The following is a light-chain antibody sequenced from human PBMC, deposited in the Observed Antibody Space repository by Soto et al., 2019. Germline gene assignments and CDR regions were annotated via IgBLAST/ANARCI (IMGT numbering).Light chain of an antibody. CDR1: EGISRDY. J-gene: IGKJ2*01. CDR3: QQYGGVPYT. Sequence: EIVVTHSPGTLSLSPGQRATLSCRASEGISRDYLAWYQQRLGQAPRLLIYGASSGATGIPDRFSGSGSGTDFTLTISRXEPEDFAIYYCQQYGGVPYTFGQGTKVDIK. CDR2: GAS. V-gene: IGKV3-20*01.